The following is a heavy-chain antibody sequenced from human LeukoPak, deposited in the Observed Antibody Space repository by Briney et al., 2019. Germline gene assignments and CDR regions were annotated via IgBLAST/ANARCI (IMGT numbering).Heavy chain of an antibody. CDR1: DGSFTDYN. D-gene: IGHD3-22*01. V-gene: IGHV4-34*01. CDR2: IHHSGGT. J-gene: IGHJ4*02. CDR3: VRNGYDSGGYYFRSAY. Sequence: PSDTLSLTCAVYDGSFTDYNWSWIRQSPGKGLEWIAEIHHSGGTNYSPTLKSRVTLSVDTSQNQLPLNLRSVTAADTAVYYCVRNGYDSGGYYFRSAYRGQGTLVTVSS.